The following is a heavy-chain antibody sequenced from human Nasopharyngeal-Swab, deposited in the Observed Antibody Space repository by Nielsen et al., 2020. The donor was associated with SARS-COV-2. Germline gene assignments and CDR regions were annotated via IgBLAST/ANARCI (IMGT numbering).Heavy chain of an antibody. V-gene: IGHV1-18*01. CDR3: ARDPRGPDY. D-gene: IGHD6-25*01. CDR1: GYTFTSYG. J-gene: IGHJ4*02. CDR2: ISAYNGRT. Sequence: ASVKVSCKASGYTFTSYGISWVRQAPGQGLEWMGWISAYNGRTSYAQTFQGRVTMTTETSTSTAYMDLRSLRSDDTAVYYCARDPRGPDYWGQGTLVTVSS.